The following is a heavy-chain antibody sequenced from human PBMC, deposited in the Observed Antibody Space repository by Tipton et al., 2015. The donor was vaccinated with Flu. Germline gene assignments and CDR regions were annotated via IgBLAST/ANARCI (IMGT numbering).Heavy chain of an antibody. CDR2: ISSSGSTI. D-gene: IGHD3-10*01. CDR1: GFTFSDYY. J-gene: IGHJ6*03. Sequence: SLRLSCAASGFTFSDYYMSWIRQAPGKGLEWVSYISSSGSTIYYADSVKGRFTISRDNAKNSLYLQMNSLRAEDTAVYYCASLSGSETPWREYYYYMDVWGKGTTVTVSS. CDR3: ASLSGSETPWREYYYYMDV. V-gene: IGHV3-11*01.